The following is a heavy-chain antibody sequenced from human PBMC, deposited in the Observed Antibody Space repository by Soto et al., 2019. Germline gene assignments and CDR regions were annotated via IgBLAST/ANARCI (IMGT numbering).Heavy chain of an antibody. Sequence: SETLSLTCAVSGGSISSGGYSWSWIRQPPGKGLEWIGYIYHSGSTYYNPSLKSRVTISVDRSKNQFTMKLSSVTAADTSVYYCARHTPAISISDHWGQGTLVTVSS. J-gene: IGHJ4*02. V-gene: IGHV4-30-2*01. D-gene: IGHD2-15*01. CDR1: GGSISSGGYS. CDR3: ARHTPAISISDH. CDR2: IYHSGST.